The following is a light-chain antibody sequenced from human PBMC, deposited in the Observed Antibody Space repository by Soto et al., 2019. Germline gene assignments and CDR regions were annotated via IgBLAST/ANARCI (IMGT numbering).Light chain of an antibody. J-gene: IGKJ2*01. CDR1: QSVNSY. CDR2: DAS. Sequence: EIVLTQSPATLSLSPGERATLSCRASQSVNSYLAWYQQKPGQAPRLLIYDASNRATGIPARFSGSGSGTDFTLTISSLEHEDVAVYYCQQRSNWPTFGQGTKLEIK. V-gene: IGKV3-11*01. CDR3: QQRSNWPT.